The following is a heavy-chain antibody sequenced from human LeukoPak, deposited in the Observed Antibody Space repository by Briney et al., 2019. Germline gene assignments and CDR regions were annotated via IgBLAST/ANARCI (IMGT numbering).Heavy chain of an antibody. J-gene: IGHJ4*02. D-gene: IGHD3-10*01. CDR1: GGTFSSYA. V-gene: IGHV1-69*06. CDR3: ARDPGSGIGFDY. Sequence: SVKVSCKASGGTFSSYAISWVRQAPGQGLEWMGGIIPIFGTANYAQKFQGRVTITADKSTSTAYMELSSLRSEDTAVYYCARDPGSGIGFDYWGQGTLVTVSS. CDR2: IIPIFGTA.